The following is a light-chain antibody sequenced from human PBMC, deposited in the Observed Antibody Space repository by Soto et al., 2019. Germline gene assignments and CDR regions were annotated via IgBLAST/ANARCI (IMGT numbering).Light chain of an antibody. CDR3: SSSTDTSIL. CDR1: SSDFGDHKS. J-gene: IGLJ2*01. V-gene: IGLV2-14*01. Sequence: QSALTQAASVSGSPGQSITISCTGASSDFGDHKSVSWYQHHPGKAPKLIIYEVNYRPSGVSSRFSGSRSGSTASLTISGLQAEDEAHYYCSSSTDTSILFGGGTQLTVL. CDR2: EVN.